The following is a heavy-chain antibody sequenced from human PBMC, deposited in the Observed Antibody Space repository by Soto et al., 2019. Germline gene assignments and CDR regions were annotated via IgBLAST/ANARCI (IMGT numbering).Heavy chain of an antibody. J-gene: IGHJ6*02. V-gene: IGHV1-69*01. Sequence: QVQLVQSGAEVKKPGSSVKVSCKASGGTFSSYAISWVRQAPGQGLEWMGGIIPIFGTANYAQKFQGRVTITADESTSTAYMELSSLRSEDTAVYYCATAVPAAKLKDYYYYGMDVWGQGTTVTVSS. D-gene: IGHD2-2*01. CDR3: ATAVPAAKLKDYYYYGMDV. CDR1: GGTFSSYA. CDR2: IIPIFGTA.